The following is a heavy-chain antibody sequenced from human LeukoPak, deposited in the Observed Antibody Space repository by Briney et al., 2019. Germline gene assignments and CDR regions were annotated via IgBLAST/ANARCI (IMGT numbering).Heavy chain of an antibody. J-gene: IGHJ4*02. V-gene: IGHV4-31*03. D-gene: IGHD3-22*01. Sequence: SETLSLTCTASGGSISSGGYYWSWIRQHPGKGLEWIGYIYYSGSTYYNPSLKSRVTISVDTSKNQFSLKLSSVTAADTAVYYCARGRPTTYYYDSSGYYLFDYWGQGTLVTVSS. CDR3: ARGRPTTYYYDSSGYYLFDY. CDR1: GGSISSGGYY. CDR2: IYYSGST.